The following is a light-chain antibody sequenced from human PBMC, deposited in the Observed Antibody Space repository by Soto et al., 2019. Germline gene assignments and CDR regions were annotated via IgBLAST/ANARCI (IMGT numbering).Light chain of an antibody. Sequence: DIQMTQSPSSLSASVGDRVTITCRASQSISSYLNWYQQKPGKAPKLLIYAASSLQSGVPSRFSGSGSGTDFTLTISSLQPEDFATYYCQQSYSTKPFGQGTK. CDR3: QQSYSTKP. CDR1: QSISSY. J-gene: IGKJ1*01. V-gene: IGKV1-39*01. CDR2: AAS.